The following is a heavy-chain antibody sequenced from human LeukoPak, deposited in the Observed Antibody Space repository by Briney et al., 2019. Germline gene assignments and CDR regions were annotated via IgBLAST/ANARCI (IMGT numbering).Heavy chain of an antibody. V-gene: IGHV3-9*01. CDR3: IKDLRLDLHFDTFDV. CDR1: GFTFDDYA. J-gene: IGHJ3*01. Sequence: PGRSLRLSCAASGFTFDDYAMHWVRQPPGKGLEWVSSISWDSGSSVYADSVKGRFTISRDNAKNSLYLQMNSLRPEDTALYYCIKDLRLDLHFDTFDVWGKGTMVTVSS. CDR2: ISWDSGSS. D-gene: IGHD5-12*01.